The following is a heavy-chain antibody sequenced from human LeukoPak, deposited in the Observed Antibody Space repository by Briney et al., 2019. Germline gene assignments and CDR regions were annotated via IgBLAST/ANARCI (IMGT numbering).Heavy chain of an antibody. Sequence: SETLSLTCTVSGGSISSSSYYWGWIRQPPGKGLEWIGSIYYSGSTYYNPSLKSRVTISVDTSKNQFSLKLSSVTAADTAVYYCARGGGWELPNDYWGQGTLVTVSS. CDR2: IYYSGST. J-gene: IGHJ4*02. D-gene: IGHD1-26*01. V-gene: IGHV4-39*07. CDR1: GGSISSSSYY. CDR3: ARGGGWELPNDY.